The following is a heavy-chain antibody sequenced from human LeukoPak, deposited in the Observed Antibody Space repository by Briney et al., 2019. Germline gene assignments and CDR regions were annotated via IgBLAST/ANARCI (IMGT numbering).Heavy chain of an antibody. Sequence: KAGGSLRLSCAASGFTFSSYSMNWVRQAPGKGLEWVSSISSSSSYIYYADSVKGRFTISRDNAKNSLYLQMNSLRAEDTAVYYCARNGYSYGYREYYFDYWGQGTLVTVSS. CDR1: GFTFSSYS. D-gene: IGHD5-18*01. CDR3: ARNGYSYGYREYYFDY. J-gene: IGHJ4*02. V-gene: IGHV3-21*01. CDR2: ISSSSSYI.